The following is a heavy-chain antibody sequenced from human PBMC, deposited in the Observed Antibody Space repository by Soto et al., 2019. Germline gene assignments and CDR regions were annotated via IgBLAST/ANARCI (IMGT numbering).Heavy chain of an antibody. CDR2: IFSNDEK. CDR1: GFSLSNARMG. D-gene: IGHD2-2*01. Sequence: GSGPTLVNPTETLTLTCTVSGFSLSNARMGVSWIRQPPGKALEWLAHIFSNDEKSYSTSLKSRPTISKDTSKSQVVLTMTNMDPVDTATYYCARIRSTSFYYYYGMDVWGQGTTVTVSS. V-gene: IGHV2-26*01. J-gene: IGHJ6*02. CDR3: ARIRSTSFYYYYGMDV.